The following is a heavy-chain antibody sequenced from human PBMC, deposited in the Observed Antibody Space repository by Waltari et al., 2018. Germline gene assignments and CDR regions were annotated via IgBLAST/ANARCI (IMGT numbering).Heavy chain of an antibody. D-gene: IGHD5-18*01. CDR2: IIPIRGIA. Sequence: QVQLVQSGAEVKKPGSSVKVSCKASGGTFSSYTISWVRQAPGQGLEWMGRIIPIRGIANYEQKFQGRVTITADKSTSTAYMELSSLRSEDTAVYYCAREGSKGYSYGLFDYWGQGTLVTVSS. J-gene: IGHJ4*02. CDR1: GGTFSSYT. CDR3: AREGSKGYSYGLFDY. V-gene: IGHV1-69*08.